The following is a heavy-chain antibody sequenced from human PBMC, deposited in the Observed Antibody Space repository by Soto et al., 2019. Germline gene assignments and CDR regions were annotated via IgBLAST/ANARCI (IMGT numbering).Heavy chain of an antibody. CDR1: GGSISSSNW. J-gene: IGHJ6*02. V-gene: IGHV4-4*02. D-gene: IGHD2-2*01. Sequence: PSETLSLTCAVSGGSISSSNWWSWVRQPPGKGLKRNGEIYHSGSTNYNPSLKSRVTISVDKSKNQFSLKLSSVTAADTAVYYCARGHIVVVPAAKTGEFYYYYYGMDVWGQGTTVTVSS. CDR2: IYHSGST. CDR3: ARGHIVVVPAAKTGEFYYYYYGMDV.